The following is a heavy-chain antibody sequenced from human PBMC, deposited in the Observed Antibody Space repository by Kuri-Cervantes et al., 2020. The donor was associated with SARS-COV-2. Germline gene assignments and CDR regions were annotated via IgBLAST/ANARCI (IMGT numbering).Heavy chain of an antibody. CDR2: MNPNSGNT. V-gene: IGHV1-8*03. CDR1: GYTFTSYD. J-gene: IGHJ6*03. CDR3: ARQTVDYYYYYYMDV. D-gene: IGHD4-11*01. Sequence: ASVKVSCKASGYTFTSYDINWVRQATGQGLEWMGWMNPNSGNTGYAQKFQGRVTITRNTSISTAYMELSSLRSEDTAVYYCARQTVDYYYYYYMDVWGKGTTVTVSS.